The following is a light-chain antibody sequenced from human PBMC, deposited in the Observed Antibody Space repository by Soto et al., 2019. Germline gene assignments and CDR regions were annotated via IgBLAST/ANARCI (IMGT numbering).Light chain of an antibody. CDR2: DAS. J-gene: IGKJ5*01. Sequence: EIVLTQSPATLSLSPWERVTLSCRASQSVSSYLAWYQQKPGQAPRLLIYDASNRATGIPARFSGSGSGTVFTLTISSLEPEDFAVYYCQQRSNWPPITFGQGTRLEI. CDR1: QSVSSY. V-gene: IGKV3-11*01. CDR3: QQRSNWPPIT.